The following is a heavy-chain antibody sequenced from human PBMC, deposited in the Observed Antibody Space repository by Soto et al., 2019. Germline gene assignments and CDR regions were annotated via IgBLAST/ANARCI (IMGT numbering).Heavy chain of an antibody. CDR3: AQDSPADIVVVVAATGPFDY. Sequence: GGSQRLSCAASGFTFSSYGMHWVRQAPGKGLEWVAVIPYDGSNKYYADYVKGRFTISRDNSKNTLYLQMNSVRAEDTAVYYCAQDSPADIVVVVAATGPFDYWGQGTLVTVSS. V-gene: IGHV3-30*18. CDR2: IPYDGSNK. J-gene: IGHJ4*02. CDR1: GFTFSSYG. D-gene: IGHD2-15*01.